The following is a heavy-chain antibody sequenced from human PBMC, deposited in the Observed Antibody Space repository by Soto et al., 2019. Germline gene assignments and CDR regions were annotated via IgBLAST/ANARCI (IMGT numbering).Heavy chain of an antibody. V-gene: IGHV4-31*03. CDR3: ARGRYDMLAGYYRVGYYYGMDV. Sequence: QVQLQESGPGLVKPSQTLSLTCTVSGGSISSGGYYWSWIRQHPGKGLEWIGYIYYGGSTYYNPSLTSRVTISVDTSKNRFSLKLSSVTAADTAVYYCARGRYDMLAGYYRVGYYYGMDVWGQGTTVTVSS. CDR1: GGSISSGGYY. D-gene: IGHD3-9*01. CDR2: IYYGGST. J-gene: IGHJ6*02.